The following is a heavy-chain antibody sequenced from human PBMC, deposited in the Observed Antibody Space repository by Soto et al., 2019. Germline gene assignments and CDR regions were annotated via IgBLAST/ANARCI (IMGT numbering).Heavy chain of an antibody. D-gene: IGHD2-21*02. CDR1: GGSVNSYY. J-gene: IGHJ4*02. Sequence: QVQLQESGPGLVRPSETLSLTCTVSGGSVNSYYWSWIRQTPGKGPEWIGYIFYSGSTNSNPSLKSRASMSVDMSKNQFSQRLSTLTAADTAVYYCARVFPSYCGGDCAYFDSWGQGILVTVFS. CDR3: ARVFPSYCGGDCAYFDS. V-gene: IGHV4-59*02. CDR2: IFYSGST.